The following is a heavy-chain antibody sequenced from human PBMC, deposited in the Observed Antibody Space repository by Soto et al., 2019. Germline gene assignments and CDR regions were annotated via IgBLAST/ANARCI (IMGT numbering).Heavy chain of an antibody. J-gene: IGHJ6*02. Sequence: GGSLRLSCAASGFNFSRYWMHWVRRAPGKGLVWVSRISSYGSDTHYADSVKGRFTISRDNAKNTLYLQMNSLRADDTAVYYCASNYAYAEGYYWYGIDVWGQGTTVTVSS. D-gene: IGHD3-16*01. V-gene: IGHV3-74*01. CDR2: ISSYGSDT. CDR1: GFNFSRYW. CDR3: ASNYAYAEGYYWYGIDV.